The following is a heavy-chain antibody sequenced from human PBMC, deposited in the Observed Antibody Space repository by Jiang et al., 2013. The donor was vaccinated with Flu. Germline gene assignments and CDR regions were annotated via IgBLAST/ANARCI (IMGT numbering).Heavy chain of an antibody. CDR2: NHSGST. D-gene: IGHD2-15*01. V-gene: IGHV4-34*01. CDR3: ARGRLVVVAARDRGYWYFDL. J-gene: IGHJ2*01. Sequence: NHSGSTNYNPSLKSRVTISVDTSKNQFSLKLSSVTAADTAVYYCARGRLVVVAARDRGYWYFDLWGRGTLVTVSS.